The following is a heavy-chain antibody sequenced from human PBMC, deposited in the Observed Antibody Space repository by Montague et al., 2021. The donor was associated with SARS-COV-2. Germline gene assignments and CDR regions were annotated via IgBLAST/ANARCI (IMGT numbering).Heavy chain of an antibody. Sequence: SETLSLTCSVSGYFSGTGYYWGWIRQSPGKGLVWIGSNYLHGNAYYNPSLNSRVTISLDTSNNQFSLRLTSVTTSDTAVYYCARGRVTRAGFDYWGQGIRVIVSS. CDR2: NYLHGNA. V-gene: IGHV4-38-2*02. D-gene: IGHD2-21*02. CDR3: ARGRVTRAGFDY. J-gene: IGHJ4*02. CDR1: GYFSGTGYY.